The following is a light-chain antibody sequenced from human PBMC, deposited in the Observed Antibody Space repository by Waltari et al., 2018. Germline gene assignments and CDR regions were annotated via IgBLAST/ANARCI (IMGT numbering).Light chain of an antibody. CDR1: ESVSSW. CDR2: KAS. CDR3: QQYSSYST. V-gene: IGKV1-5*03. J-gene: IGKJ1*01. Sequence: DIQITQSHSTLPEFVEDRVTITCRATESVSSWLAWYQQKPGTAPRLLIYKASTLESGVPSRFSGSGSGTEFTLTISSLQPDDVAIYYFQQYSSYSTFGQGTKVDIK.